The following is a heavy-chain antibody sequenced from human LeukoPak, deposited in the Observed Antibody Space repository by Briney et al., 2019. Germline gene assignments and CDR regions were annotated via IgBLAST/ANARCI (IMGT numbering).Heavy chain of an antibody. Sequence: GASVKVSCKASGYTFTSFGISWVRQAPGQGLEWMGWISAHNGNTNYTRKFQGRVTITRDTSASTAYMELSSLRSEDTAVYYCARMYYDFWSGYVHWFDPWGQGTLVTVSS. CDR2: ISAHNGNT. V-gene: IGHV1-18*01. CDR3: ARMYYDFWSGYVHWFDP. CDR1: GYTFTSFG. J-gene: IGHJ5*02. D-gene: IGHD3-3*01.